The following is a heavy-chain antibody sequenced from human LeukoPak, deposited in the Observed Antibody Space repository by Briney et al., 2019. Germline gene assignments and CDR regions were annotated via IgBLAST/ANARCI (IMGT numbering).Heavy chain of an antibody. V-gene: IGHV1-2*06. CDR2: INPNSGGT. J-gene: IGHJ6*03. D-gene: IGHD3-3*01. Sequence: ASVKVSCKASGYTFTSYDINWVRQAPGQGLEWMGRINPNSGGTNYAQKFQGRVTMTRDTSISTAYMELSRLRSDDTAVYYCARNYDFWSGYPSPYYYYYMDVWGKGTTVTVSS. CDR1: GYTFTSYD. CDR3: ARNYDFWSGYPSPYYYYYMDV.